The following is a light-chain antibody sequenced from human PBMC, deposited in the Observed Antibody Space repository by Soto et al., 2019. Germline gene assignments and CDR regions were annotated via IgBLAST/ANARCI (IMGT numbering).Light chain of an antibody. CDR3: QQCNSYSRT. Sequence: DIQMTQSPSSLSASVRDRVTITCRASQSISTYLNWYQQKPGKAPSLMIYAASSLHSGVPSRFSGSGSGTEFTLTISSLQPDDFATYYCQQCNSYSRTFGQGTKVDI. V-gene: IGKV1-39*01. J-gene: IGKJ1*01. CDR2: AAS. CDR1: QSISTY.